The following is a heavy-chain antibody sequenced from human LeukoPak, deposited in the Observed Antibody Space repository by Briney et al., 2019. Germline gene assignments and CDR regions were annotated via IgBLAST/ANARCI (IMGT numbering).Heavy chain of an antibody. CDR2: INPNSGGT. Sequence: ASVKVSCKASGYTFTGYYMHWVRQAPGQGLEWMGWINPNSGGTNYAQKFQGRVTMTRDTSISTAYMELSRLRSDDTAVYYCARGPSDYGDYALAYYYYYYMDVWGKGTTVTVSS. CDR1: GYTFTGYY. D-gene: IGHD4-17*01. J-gene: IGHJ6*03. V-gene: IGHV1-2*02. CDR3: ARGPSDYGDYALAYYYYYYMDV.